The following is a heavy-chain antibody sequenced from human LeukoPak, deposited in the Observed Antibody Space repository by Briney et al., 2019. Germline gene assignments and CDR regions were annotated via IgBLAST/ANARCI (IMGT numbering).Heavy chain of an antibody. D-gene: IGHD4-23*01. J-gene: IGHJ6*02. Sequence: GRSLRLSCAASGFTFSSYAMRWVRQAPGKGLEYVSAISSNGGSTYYADSVKGRFTISRDNSKNTLYLQMSSLRAEDTAVYYCVKLPTVVTLGYYYYGMDVWGQGTTVTVSS. V-gene: IGHV3-64D*06. CDR2: ISSNGGST. CDR1: GFTFSSYA. CDR3: VKLPTVVTLGYYYYGMDV.